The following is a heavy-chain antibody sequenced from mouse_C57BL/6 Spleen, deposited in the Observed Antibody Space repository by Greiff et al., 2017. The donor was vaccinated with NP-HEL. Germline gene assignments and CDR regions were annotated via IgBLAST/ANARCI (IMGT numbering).Heavy chain of an antibody. CDR3: ARVGYGQYYFDY. J-gene: IGHJ2*01. CDR1: GFTFSDYY. CDR2: INYDGSST. V-gene: IGHV5-16*01. D-gene: IGHD1-2*01. Sequence: EVQLVESEGGLVQPGSSMKLSCTASGFTFSDYYMAWVRQVPEKGLEWVANINYDGSSTYYLDSLKSRFIISGDNAKNILYLQMSSLKSEDTATYYCARVGYGQYYFDYWGQGTTLTVSS.